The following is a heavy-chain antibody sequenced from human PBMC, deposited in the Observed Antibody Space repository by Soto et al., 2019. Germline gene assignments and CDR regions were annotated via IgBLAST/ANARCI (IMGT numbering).Heavy chain of an antibody. CDR3: ARDHDSSGYFGAKGY. CDR1: GYTFTSYG. D-gene: IGHD3-22*01. V-gene: IGHV1-18*01. J-gene: IGHJ4*02. Sequence: GASVKVSCKASGYTFTSYGISWVRQAPGQGLEWMGWISAYNGNTNYAQKLQGRVTMTTDTSTSTAYMELRSLRSDDTAVYYCARDHDSSGYFGAKGYWGQGTLVTVSS. CDR2: ISAYNGNT.